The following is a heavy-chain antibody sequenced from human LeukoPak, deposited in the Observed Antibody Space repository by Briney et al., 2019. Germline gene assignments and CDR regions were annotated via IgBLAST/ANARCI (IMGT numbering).Heavy chain of an antibody. CDR3: ASVDIAMAVCDY. J-gene: IGHJ4*02. CDR2: INHSGST. V-gene: IGHV4-34*01. Sequence: KPSETLSLTCAVYGGSFSGYYWSWIRQPPGKGLEWIGEINHSGSTNYNPSLKGRVTISVDTSKNQFSLKLSSVTAADTAVYYCASVDIAMAVCDYWGQGTLVTVSS. CDR1: GGSFSGYY. D-gene: IGHD5-18*01.